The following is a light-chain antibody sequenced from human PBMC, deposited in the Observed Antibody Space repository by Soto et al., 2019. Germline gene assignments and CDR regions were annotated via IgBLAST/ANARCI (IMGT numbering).Light chain of an antibody. CDR3: QHYNYWPYT. V-gene: IGKV3-15*01. CDR2: DAS. CDR1: QTIDNT. J-gene: IGKJ2*01. Sequence: EIVMTQSPATLSLSPGERATLSCRASQTIDNTLAWYQRKPGQAPRLLIYDASTRATGVPARFSGSGSGTAFTLTISSLQSEDFAVYYCQHYNYWPYTFGQGTKVDIK.